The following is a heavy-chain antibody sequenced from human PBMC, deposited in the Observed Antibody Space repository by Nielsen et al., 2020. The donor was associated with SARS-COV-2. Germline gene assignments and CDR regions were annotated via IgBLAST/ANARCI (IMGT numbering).Heavy chain of an antibody. CDR1: GATFSSYT. CDR3: ARERVYSGRGFDY. CDR2: IIPIFGTA. J-gene: IGHJ4*02. D-gene: IGHD6-13*01. V-gene: IGHV1-69*05. Sequence: SVKVSCKTSGATFSSYTISWVRQAPGQGLEWMGGIIPIFGTANYAQKLQGRVTMTTDTSTSTAYMELRSLRSDDTAVYYCARERVYSGRGFDYWGQGTLVTVSS.